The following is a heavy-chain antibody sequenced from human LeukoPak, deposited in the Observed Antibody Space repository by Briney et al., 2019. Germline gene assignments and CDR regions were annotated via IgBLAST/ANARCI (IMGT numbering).Heavy chain of an antibody. CDR1: GGTFSSYA. Sequence: ASVKVSCKASGGTFSSYAISWVRQAPGQGLEWMGGIIPIFGTANYAQKFQGRVTITTDESTSTACMELSSLRSEDTAVYYCASFGYDILTGRIGSIDYWGQGTLVTVSS. V-gene: IGHV1-69*05. D-gene: IGHD3-9*01. CDR3: ASFGYDILTGRIGSIDY. CDR2: IIPIFGTA. J-gene: IGHJ4*02.